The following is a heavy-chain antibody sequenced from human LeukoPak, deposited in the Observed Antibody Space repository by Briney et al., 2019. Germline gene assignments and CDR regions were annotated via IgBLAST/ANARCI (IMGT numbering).Heavy chain of an antibody. CDR1: GFIFSSDS. V-gene: IGHV3-21*01. CDR3: ARGLAAAGTRGPY. CDR2: ISSTGAYI. D-gene: IGHD6-13*01. J-gene: IGHJ4*02. Sequence: GGSLRLSCATSGFIFSSDSMIWVRQAPGKGLEWVSSISSTGAYIYYADSLKGRFTVSRDNAKNSLYLQMNSLRADDTAVYYCARGLAAAGTRGPYWGQGTLVTVSS.